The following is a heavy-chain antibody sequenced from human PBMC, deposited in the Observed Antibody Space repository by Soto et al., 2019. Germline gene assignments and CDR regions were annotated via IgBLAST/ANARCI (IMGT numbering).Heavy chain of an antibody. CDR1: GYSFTSYW. D-gene: IGHD6-19*01. CDR3: ARMWLARAPYYYYGMDV. V-gene: IGHV5-10-1*01. Sequence: GESLKISCKGSGYSFTSYWISWVRQMPGKGLEWMGRIDPSDSYTNYSPSFQGHVTISADKSISTAYLQWSSLTAADTAVYYCARMWLARAPYYYYGMDVWGQGTTVTVSS. J-gene: IGHJ6*02. CDR2: IDPSDSYT.